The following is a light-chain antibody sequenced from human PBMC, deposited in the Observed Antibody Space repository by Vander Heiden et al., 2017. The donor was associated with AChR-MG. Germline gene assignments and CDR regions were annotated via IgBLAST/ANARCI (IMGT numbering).Light chain of an antibody. CDR2: LGS. J-gene: IGKJ2*01. CDR1: QSLLHSNGYNL. CDR3: MQSLQTPST. Sequence: DIVVTQSPLSLPVTPGEPASISCRSSQSLLHSNGYNLLDWYLQKPGQSPQLLIYLGSNRASGVPDRFSGSGSGTDFTLRISRVEAEDVGVYYCMQSLQTPSTFGPGTKLEIE. V-gene: IGKV2-28*01.